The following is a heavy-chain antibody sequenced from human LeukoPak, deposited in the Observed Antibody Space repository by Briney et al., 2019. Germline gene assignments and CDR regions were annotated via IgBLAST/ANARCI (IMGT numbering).Heavy chain of an antibody. J-gene: IGHJ4*02. Sequence: PSETLSLTCSASGGSISSSNYYWGWIRQPPGKGLEWIGRIYTSGSTNYNPSLKSRVSISADTSKNQFSLNLSSVTAADTAVYYCAREESGSGSFPYYFDYWGQGTLVSVSS. V-gene: IGHV4-61*02. CDR3: AREESGSGSFPYYFDY. CDR1: GGSISSSNYY. CDR2: IYTSGST. D-gene: IGHD3-10*01.